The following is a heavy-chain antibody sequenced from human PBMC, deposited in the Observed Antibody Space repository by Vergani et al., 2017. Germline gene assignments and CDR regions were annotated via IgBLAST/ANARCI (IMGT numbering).Heavy chain of an antibody. CDR3: ARDPLIGYPSRSGYYSSYYYYGMDV. J-gene: IGHJ6*02. CDR2: IYTSGST. Sequence: QLQLQESGPGLVKPSETLSLTCTVSGGSISSSSYYWGWIRQPPGKGLEWIGSIYTSGSTNYNPSLKSRVTMSVDTSKNQFSLKLSSVTAADTAVYYCARDPLIGYPSRSGYYSSYYYYGMDVWGQGTTVTVSS. CDR1: GGSISSSSYY. V-gene: IGHV4-39*07. D-gene: IGHD3-3*01.